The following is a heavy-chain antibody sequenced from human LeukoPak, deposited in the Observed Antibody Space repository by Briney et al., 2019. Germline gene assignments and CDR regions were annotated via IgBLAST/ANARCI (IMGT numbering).Heavy chain of an antibody. V-gene: IGHV3-30-3*01. J-gene: IGHJ6*02. CDR3: ARDRAGMDV. Sequence: GGSLRLSCAASGFTFSSYAMHWVRQAPGKGLEWVAVISYDGSNKYYADSVKGRFTISRDNSKNTLYLQMNSLRAEDTAVYYCARDRAGMDVWGQGTTVTVSS. CDR1: GFTFSSYA. CDR2: ISYDGSNK.